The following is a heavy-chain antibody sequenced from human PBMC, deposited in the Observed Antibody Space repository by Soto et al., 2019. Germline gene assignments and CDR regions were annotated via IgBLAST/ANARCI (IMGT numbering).Heavy chain of an antibody. Sequence: EVQLLESGGGLVQPGGSLRLSCAASGFTFSSYAMSWVRQAPGKGLEWVSGMSGSGSNTNYADSVKGRFTISRDNSKNRLYLQMNSLRVEDRAVYYCAKIVGSSGWYEDAFDIWGQGTMVTVSS. CDR3: AKIVGSSGWYEDAFDI. D-gene: IGHD6-19*01. CDR2: MSGSGSNT. CDR1: GFTFSSYA. J-gene: IGHJ3*02. V-gene: IGHV3-23*01.